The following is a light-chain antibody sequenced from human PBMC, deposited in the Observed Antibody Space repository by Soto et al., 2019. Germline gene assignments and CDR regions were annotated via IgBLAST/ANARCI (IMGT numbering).Light chain of an antibody. CDR1: QGIGTA. Sequence: AAVGDRVTITCRPSQGIGTALAWYQQKPGAVPKLLVHTASTLQSGVPSRFSGRGSGTDLTLSTISPHLQDVATYYCQKYVRAPTFGPGTKVDIK. J-gene: IGKJ1*01. CDR3: QKYVRAPT. V-gene: IGKV1-27*01. CDR2: TAS.